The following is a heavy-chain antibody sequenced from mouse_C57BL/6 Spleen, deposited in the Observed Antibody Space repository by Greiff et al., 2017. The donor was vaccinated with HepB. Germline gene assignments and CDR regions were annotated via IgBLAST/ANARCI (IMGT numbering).Heavy chain of an antibody. CDR1: GYAFSSYW. CDR2: IYPGDGDT. CDR3: ASAGSNLYFDV. J-gene: IGHJ1*03. V-gene: IGHV1-80*01. D-gene: IGHD1-1*01. Sequence: QVQLQQSGAELVKPGASVKISCKASGYAFSSYWLTWVKQRPGKGLEWIGQIYPGDGDTNYNGKFKGKATLTADKSSSTAYMQLSSLTSEDSAVYGCASAGSNLYFDVWGTGTTVTVSS.